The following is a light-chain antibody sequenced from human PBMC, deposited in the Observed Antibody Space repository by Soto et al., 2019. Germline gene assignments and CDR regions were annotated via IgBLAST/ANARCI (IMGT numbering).Light chain of an antibody. CDR2: RNN. V-gene: IGLV1-47*01. CDR1: SSNIGSNY. J-gene: IGLJ1*01. CDR3: AAWDDSLSGYV. Sequence: QSVLTQPPSASGTPGQRVTISCSGSSSNIGSNYVYWYQQLPGTAPKLLIYRNNQRPSGVPDRFSGSKSGTSASLAISGLRSEDEADYYCAAWDDSLSGYVFGTGNKV.